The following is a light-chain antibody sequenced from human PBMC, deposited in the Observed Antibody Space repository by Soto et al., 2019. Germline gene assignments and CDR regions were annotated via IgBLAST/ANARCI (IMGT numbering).Light chain of an antibody. J-gene: IGKJ5*01. CDR3: QQYGGSPIT. CDR2: GAS. V-gene: IGKV3-20*01. Sequence: EIVMTQSPATLSVSPGERATLSCRASQSVIILLAWYQQKPGQAPRLLIHGASNRASGVPVRFSGSGSGTDFTLTITRLEPEDFALYYCQQYGGSPITFGLGTRLEIK. CDR1: QSVIIL.